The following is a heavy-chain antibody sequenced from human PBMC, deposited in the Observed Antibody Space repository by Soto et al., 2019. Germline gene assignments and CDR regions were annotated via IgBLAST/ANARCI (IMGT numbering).Heavy chain of an antibody. Sequence: SETLSLTCTVSGGSINSDDSYWSWLRQPPGRGLEWIGYIYDSETTYYNPSLKSRVTISVATSKNQFSLKLNSVTAADTAVYYCARARHPELVATLASNGMDVWGQGPTGTAP. CDR3: ARARHPELVATLASNGMDV. J-gene: IGHJ6*02. CDR2: IYDSETT. CDR1: GGSINSDDSY. D-gene: IGHD5-12*01. V-gene: IGHV4-30-4*01.